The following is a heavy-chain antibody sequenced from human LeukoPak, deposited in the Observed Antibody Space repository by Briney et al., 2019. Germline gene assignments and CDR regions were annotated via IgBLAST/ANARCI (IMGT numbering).Heavy chain of an antibody. V-gene: IGHV3-15*01. J-gene: IGHJ4*02. CDR2: ITSGEAT. Sequence: MAGGSLRLSCAASGLTFGDAWMSWVRQAPGKVLEWGARITSGEATDYAAPVRGRFTISRDDSKATLYLQMDSLETEDTAIYYCTTYRYSYGSTGYSYFDYWGQGVLVTVSS. CDR3: TTYRYSYGSTGYSYFDY. D-gene: IGHD3-22*01. CDR1: GLTFGDAW.